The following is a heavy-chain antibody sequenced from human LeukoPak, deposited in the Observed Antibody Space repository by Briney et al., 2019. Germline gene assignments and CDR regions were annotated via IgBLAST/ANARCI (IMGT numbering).Heavy chain of an antibody. D-gene: IGHD3-16*01. Sequence: GASVKVSCKASGYTFTEDYMHWVRQAPGEGLEFMGWINPDSGFTNYAQKCKGTVTMTRETSISTAYLEVRSLTSDDTAVYYCAPTAEAYTGWWKGWGQGTLVTVSA. J-gene: IGHJ4*02. CDR1: GYTFTEDY. CDR2: INPDSGFT. CDR3: APTAEAYTGWWKG. V-gene: IGHV1-2*02.